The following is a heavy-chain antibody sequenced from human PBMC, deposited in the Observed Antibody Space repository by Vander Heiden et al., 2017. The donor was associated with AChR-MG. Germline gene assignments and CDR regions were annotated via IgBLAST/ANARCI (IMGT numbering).Heavy chain of an antibody. CDR1: GFSLTTRGVA. CDR2: IYWDDDK. J-gene: IGHJ4*02. D-gene: IGHD1-1*01. V-gene: IGHV2-5*02. Sequence: QITLKESGPTLVQPTQTLTLTCTFSGFSLTTRGVAVGWIRQPPGKALEWLAIIYWDDDKRYSPSLQSRLTITKDTSKNQVVLTMTNMDPVDTATYFCTRGNYYFDYWGQGTLVTVSS. CDR3: TRGNYYFDY.